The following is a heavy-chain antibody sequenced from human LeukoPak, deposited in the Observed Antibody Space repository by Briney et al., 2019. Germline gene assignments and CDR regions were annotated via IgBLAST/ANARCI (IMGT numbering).Heavy chain of an antibody. Sequence: ASVKVSCKASGYTFTSYGISWVRQAPGQGLEWMGWISAYNGNTNYAQKLQGRVTMTTDTSTSTAYMELRSLRSDDTAVYYCARGRITIFGVVKGGFDYWGQGTLVTVSS. V-gene: IGHV1-18*01. CDR3: ARGRITIFGVVKGGFDY. D-gene: IGHD3-3*01. J-gene: IGHJ4*02. CDR1: GYTFTSYG. CDR2: ISAYNGNT.